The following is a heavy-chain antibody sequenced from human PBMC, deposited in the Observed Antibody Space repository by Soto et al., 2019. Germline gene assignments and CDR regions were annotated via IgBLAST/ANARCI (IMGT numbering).Heavy chain of an antibody. Sequence: EVQVVESGGGLVKPGGSLTLSCNCTVSLYSMNWVRQAPGKGLEWVAFISSGAAYIENADSVHARFTISTDNAKSSVSLQMSSLRVEDTAVYFCTRDEGGSYDSWFHPWGQGTQVTVSA. CDR2: ISSGAAYI. D-gene: IGHD1-26*01. CDR3: TRDEGGSYDSWFHP. J-gene: IGHJ5*02. V-gene: IGHV3-21*01. CDR1: VSLYS.